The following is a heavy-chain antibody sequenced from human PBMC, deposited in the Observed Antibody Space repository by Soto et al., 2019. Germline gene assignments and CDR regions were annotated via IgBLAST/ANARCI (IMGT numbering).Heavy chain of an antibody. J-gene: IGHJ3*02. D-gene: IGHD5-18*01. V-gene: IGHV3-30-3*01. Sequence: HPGGSLRLSCAASGFTVSSNYMHWVRQAPGKGLEWVAVISYDGSNKYYADSVKGRFTISRDNSKNTLYLQMNSLRAEDTAVYYCARAWGYSYGAFDIWGQGTMVTVSS. CDR2: ISYDGSNK. CDR1: GFTVSSNY. CDR3: ARAWGYSYGAFDI.